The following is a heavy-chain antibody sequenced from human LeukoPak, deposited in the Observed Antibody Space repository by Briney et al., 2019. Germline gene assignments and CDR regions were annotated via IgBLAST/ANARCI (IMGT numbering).Heavy chain of an antibody. CDR2: ISGSGGST. J-gene: IGHJ6*02. Sequence: GGSLRLSCAASGFTFSSYAMSWVRQAPGKGLEWVSAISGSGGSTYYADSVKGQFTISRDNSKNTLYLQMNSLRAEDTAVYYCATPLWFGELISYYYYGMDVWGQGTTVTVSS. V-gene: IGHV3-23*01. D-gene: IGHD3-10*01. CDR1: GFTFSSYA. CDR3: ATPLWFGELISYYYYGMDV.